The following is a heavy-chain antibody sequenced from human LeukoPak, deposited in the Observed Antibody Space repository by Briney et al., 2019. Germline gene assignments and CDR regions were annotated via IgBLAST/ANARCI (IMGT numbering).Heavy chain of an antibody. CDR1: GGSISSSSYY. CDR3: ARLLRGYSYGAFDY. V-gene: IGHV4-39*07. J-gene: IGHJ4*02. CDR2: IYYSGST. D-gene: IGHD5-18*01. Sequence: SETLSLTCTVSGGSISSSSYYWGWIRQPPGKGLEWIGSIYYSGSTNYNPSLKSRVTISVDTSKNQFSLKLSSVTAADTAVYYCARLLRGYSYGAFDYWGQGTLVTVSS.